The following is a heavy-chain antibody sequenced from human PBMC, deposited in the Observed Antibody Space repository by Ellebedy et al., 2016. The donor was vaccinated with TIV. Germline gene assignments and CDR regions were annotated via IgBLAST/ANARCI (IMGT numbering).Heavy chain of an antibody. D-gene: IGHD1-1*01. V-gene: IGHV3-23*01. CDR3: AKDPFTWNVGFRYYYYMDV. J-gene: IGHJ6*03. CDR1: GFTFSSYA. CDR2: ISGSGGST. Sequence: GESLKISXAASGFTFSSYAMSWVRQAPGKGLEWVSAISGSGGSTYYADSVKGRFTISRDNSKNTLYLQMNSLRAEDTAVYYCAKDPFTWNVGFRYYYYMDVWGKGTTVTVSS.